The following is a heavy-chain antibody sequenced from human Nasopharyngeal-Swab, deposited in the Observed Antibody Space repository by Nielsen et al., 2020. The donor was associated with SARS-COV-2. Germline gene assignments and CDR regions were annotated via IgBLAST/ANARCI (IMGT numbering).Heavy chain of an antibody. Sequence: WIRQSPSRGLEWLGRTYYRSKWYNDYAVSVKSRITINPDTSKNQFSLKLSSVTAADTAVYYCARASVVPAAMDYYYYMDVWGKGTTVTVSS. J-gene: IGHJ6*03. CDR2: TYYRSKWYN. V-gene: IGHV6-1*01. D-gene: IGHD2-2*01. CDR3: ARASVVPAAMDYYYYMDV.